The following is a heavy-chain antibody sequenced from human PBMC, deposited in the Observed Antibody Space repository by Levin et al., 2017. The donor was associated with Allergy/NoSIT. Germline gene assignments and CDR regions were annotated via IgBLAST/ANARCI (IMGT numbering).Heavy chain of an antibody. Sequence: SETLSLTCTVSGGSISSGGYYWSWIRQHPGKGLEWSGYIYYSGSTYYNPSLKSRVTISVDTSKNQFSLKLSSVTAADAAVYYCARLGIAAGPYYCDYWGQGTLVTVSS. V-gene: IGHV4-31*03. CDR2: IYYSGST. J-gene: IGHJ4*02. CDR3: ARLGIAAGPYYCDY. CDR1: GGSISSGGYY. D-gene: IGHD6-6*01.